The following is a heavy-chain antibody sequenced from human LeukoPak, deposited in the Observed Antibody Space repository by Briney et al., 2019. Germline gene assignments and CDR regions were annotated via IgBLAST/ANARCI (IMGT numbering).Heavy chain of an antibody. CDR3: TKSYIYGFDY. CDR2: IHYDGSDK. V-gene: IGHV3-30*02. CDR1: GFTFSNYG. D-gene: IGHD5-18*01. Sequence: GGSLRLSCAASGFTFSNYGMHWVRQAPGKGLEWVAFIHYDGSDKYYADSVKGRFTISRDNSKNTLHLQMNSLSPEDMAVYYCTKSYIYGFDYWGQGTLVTVSS. J-gene: IGHJ4*02.